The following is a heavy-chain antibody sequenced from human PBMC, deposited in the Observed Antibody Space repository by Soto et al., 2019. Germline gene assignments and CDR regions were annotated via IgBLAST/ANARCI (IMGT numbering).Heavy chain of an antibody. V-gene: IGHV4-59*08. CDR1: GGSISSYY. D-gene: IGHD3-9*01. CDR3: ARQDYDILTGPAMDV. Sequence: SETLSLTCSVSGGSISSYYWSWIRQPPGKGLEWIGYIYYSGSTYYNPSLKSRVTISVDTSKNQFSLKLSSVTAADTAVYYCARQDYDILTGPAMDVWGQGTTVTVSS. J-gene: IGHJ6*02. CDR2: IYYSGST.